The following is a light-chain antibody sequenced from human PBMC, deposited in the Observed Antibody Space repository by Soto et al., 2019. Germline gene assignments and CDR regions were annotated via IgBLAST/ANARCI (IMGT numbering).Light chain of an antibody. CDR2: DAS. CDR1: QSISSW. V-gene: IGKV1-5*01. CDR3: HQYNSYSYT. Sequence: DIQMTQSPSTLSASVGDRVTITCRASQSISSWLAWYQQKPGKAPKVLIYDASSLESGVPSRFSGSGSGTEFTLTISSLQPDDFATYYCHQYNSYSYTFGQGTKVDIK. J-gene: IGKJ2*01.